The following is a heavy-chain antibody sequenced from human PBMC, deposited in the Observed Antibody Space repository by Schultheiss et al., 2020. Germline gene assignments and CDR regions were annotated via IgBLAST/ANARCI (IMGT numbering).Heavy chain of an antibody. J-gene: IGHJ1*01. CDR3: ARSLYSSSPGVAQH. CDR2: VYQSGSA. D-gene: IGHD6-6*01. CDR1: GGSISSSNC. Sequence: AETLALTCAVSGGSISSSNCWSWVRQPPERIGEVYQSGSANYNPSLKSRVAISVDTSKNQFSLKLSSVTAADTAVYYCARSLYSSSPGVAQHWGKGTLVTVSS. V-gene: IGHV4-4*02.